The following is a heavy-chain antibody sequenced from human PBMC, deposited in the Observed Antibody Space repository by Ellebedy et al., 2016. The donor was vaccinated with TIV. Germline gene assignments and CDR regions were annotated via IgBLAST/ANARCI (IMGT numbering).Heavy chain of an antibody. CDR1: GFSFRSYW. V-gene: IGHV3-7*01. CDR2: INQDATKT. D-gene: IGHD4-17*01. Sequence: GESLKISCAASGFSFRSYWMTWVRQAPGKRLEWVANINQDATKTFYVDSVEGRFTISRDNAKNSLFLQMNSLRAEDTAVYYCATDGSYGDYLSPAHASVMWGQGTLVSVSS. J-gene: IGHJ3*02. CDR3: ATDGSYGDYLSPAHASVM.